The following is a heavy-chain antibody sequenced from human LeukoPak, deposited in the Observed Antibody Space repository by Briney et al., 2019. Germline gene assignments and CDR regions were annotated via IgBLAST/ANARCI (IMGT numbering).Heavy chain of an antibody. D-gene: IGHD1-26*01. CDR2: ISGSGGST. Sequence: GGSLRLSCAASGVTFSSYAMSWVRQAPGKGLEWVSAISGSGGSTYYADSVKGRFTISRDNSKNTLYLQMNSLRAEDTAVYYCAKDLRRRELPLRIFDYWGQGTLVTVSS. J-gene: IGHJ4*02. V-gene: IGHV3-23*01. CDR3: AKDLRRRELPLRIFDY. CDR1: GVTFSSYA.